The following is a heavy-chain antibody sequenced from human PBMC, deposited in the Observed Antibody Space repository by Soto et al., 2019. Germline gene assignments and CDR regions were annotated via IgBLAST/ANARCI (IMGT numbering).Heavy chain of an antibody. V-gene: IGHV3-30-3*01. Sequence: QVQLVESGGGVVQPGRSLRLSCAASAFSFSNYAMHWVRQAPGKGLEWVALISYDGSNKYYADSVKGRFTISRDNSKNTLFLQMHSLRAEDTAVYYCASDRAVRGVIPMKYGMDVWGQGTTVTVSS. CDR1: AFSFSNYA. CDR3: ASDRAVRGVIPMKYGMDV. CDR2: ISYDGSNK. J-gene: IGHJ6*02. D-gene: IGHD3-10*01.